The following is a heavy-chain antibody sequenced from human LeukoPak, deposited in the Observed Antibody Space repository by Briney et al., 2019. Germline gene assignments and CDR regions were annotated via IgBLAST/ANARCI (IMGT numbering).Heavy chain of an antibody. J-gene: IGHJ4*02. CDR3: AKDISG. CDR1: GFTFSNYW. V-gene: IGHV3-7*03. CDR2: IKQDGSEK. D-gene: IGHD3-10*01. Sequence: PGGSLRLSCAVSGFTFSNYWMSWVRQAPGKGLEWVANIKQDGSEKYYVDSVEGRFTISRDNSKNSLYLQMNSLRTEDTALYYCAKDISGWGQGTLVTVSS.